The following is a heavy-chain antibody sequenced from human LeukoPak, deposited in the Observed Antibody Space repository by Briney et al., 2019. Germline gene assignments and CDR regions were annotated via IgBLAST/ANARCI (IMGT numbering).Heavy chain of an antibody. D-gene: IGHD1-26*01. Sequence: GGSLRLLCAASGLSFSNAWMIWLRQAPGKGLEWVGRVKSKTDGGTTDDAAPVKGRFTISRDDSKNTLYSQMDSLKTEHTAVYYCTTVVLGGTRRMFSFDYWGQGTLVSVSS. CDR3: TTVVLGGTRRMFSFDY. CDR1: GLSFSNAW. CDR2: VKSKTDGGTT. J-gene: IGHJ4*02. V-gene: IGHV3-15*01.